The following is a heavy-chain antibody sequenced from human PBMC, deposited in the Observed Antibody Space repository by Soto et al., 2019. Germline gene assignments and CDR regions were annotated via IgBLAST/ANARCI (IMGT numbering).Heavy chain of an antibody. Sequence: PSETLSLTCTVSGGSISSGGYYWSWIRQHPGKGLEWIGYIYYSGSTYYNPSLKSRVTISVDTSKNQFSLKLSSVTAADTAVYYCARGRRCSTTRCYGNNWFDPWGQGNLVTVSS. CDR3: ARGRRCSTTRCYGNNWFDP. CDR1: GGSISSGGYY. D-gene: IGHD2-2*01. CDR2: IYYSGST. J-gene: IGHJ5*02. V-gene: IGHV4-31*03.